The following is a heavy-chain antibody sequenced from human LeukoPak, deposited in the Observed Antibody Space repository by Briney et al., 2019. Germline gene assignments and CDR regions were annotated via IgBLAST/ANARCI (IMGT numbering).Heavy chain of an antibody. D-gene: IGHD5/OR15-5a*01. V-gene: IGHV3-21*01. Sequence: GGSLRLSCAASGFAFSTYSMDWVRQAPGKGLEWVSSITGNRSYISYADSVKGRFTISRDNANNSLFLQMDSLRAEDTAVYYCARARGAASVSIWGLSAFDVWGHGAVVTVSS. CDR1: GFAFSTYS. CDR3: ARARGAASVSIWGLSAFDV. CDR2: ITGNRSYI. J-gene: IGHJ3*01.